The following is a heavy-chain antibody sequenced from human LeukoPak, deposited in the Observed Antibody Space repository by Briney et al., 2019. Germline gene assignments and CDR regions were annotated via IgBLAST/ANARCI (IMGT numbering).Heavy chain of an antibody. CDR1: GFSFTTYW. Sequence: PGGSLRLSCAASGFSFTTYWMHWVRQAPGKGLVWVSRINNDGSSTNYADSVKGRFTISRDNSKNTLYLQMGSLRAEDTAVYYCAKVPAITMIQRGLYYFDYWGQGTLVTVSS. CDR2: INNDGSST. V-gene: IGHV3-74*01. CDR3: AKVPAITMIQRGLYYFDY. D-gene: IGHD3-22*01. J-gene: IGHJ4*02.